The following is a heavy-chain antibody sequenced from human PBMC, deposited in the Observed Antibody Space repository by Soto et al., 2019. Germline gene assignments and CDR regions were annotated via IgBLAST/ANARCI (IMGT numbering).Heavy chain of an antibody. J-gene: IGHJ6*02. V-gene: IGHV4-30-2*01. CDR3: ARVPDV. CDR2: ISHNGSP. Sequence: QLQLQESGSGLVKPSQTLSLTCAVSGGSMSSGGYSWSWIRQPPGKGLEWIGYISHNGSPYYNPSLQSRVTVSVDRSKNQFPLQLGSVTAADTAVYYCARVPDVWGQGTTVTVSS. CDR1: GGSMSSGGYS.